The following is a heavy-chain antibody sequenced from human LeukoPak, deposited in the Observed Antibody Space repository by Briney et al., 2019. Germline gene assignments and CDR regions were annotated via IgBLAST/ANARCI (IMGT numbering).Heavy chain of an antibody. CDR1: GFTFSSYT. Sequence: LAGGSLRLSCSASGFTFSSYTVHWVRQAPGKGLEFVSAITSTGGNTYYADSVTGRFTLSGDNSKNTLYLQMSSLRAEDTAVYYCVIVRGYFDSSGTDYWGQGTLVTVSS. CDR2: ITSTGGNT. CDR3: VIVRGYFDSSGTDY. V-gene: IGHV3-64D*06. D-gene: IGHD3-9*01. J-gene: IGHJ4*02.